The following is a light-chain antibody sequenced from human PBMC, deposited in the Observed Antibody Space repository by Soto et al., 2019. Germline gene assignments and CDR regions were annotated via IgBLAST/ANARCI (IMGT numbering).Light chain of an antibody. CDR3: QQYDKLPIT. V-gene: IGKV1-33*01. J-gene: IGKJ5*01. CDR1: QDISNY. Sequence: DIQMTQSPSSLSASVGDRVTITCQASQDISNYLNWYQQKPGKAPMLLSYDASNVETGVPSRFSGSGAGTDFTFTISSLQPEDIATYYCQQYDKLPITFGQGTRLEIK. CDR2: DAS.